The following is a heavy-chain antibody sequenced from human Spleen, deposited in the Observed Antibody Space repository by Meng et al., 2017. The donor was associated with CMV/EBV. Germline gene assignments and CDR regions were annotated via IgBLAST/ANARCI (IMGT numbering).Heavy chain of an antibody. D-gene: IGHD3-22*01. Sequence: GGSLRLSCAASGFTFSSYGMHWVRQAPGKGLEWVAFIRYDGSNKYYADSVKGRFTISRDNSKNTLYLQMNSLRAEDTAVYYCAKDYYDSSGYYYAKQGAFDYWGQGTLVTVSS. V-gene: IGHV3-30*02. J-gene: IGHJ4*02. CDR3: AKDYYDSSGYYYAKQGAFDY. CDR1: GFTFSSYG. CDR2: IRYDGSNK.